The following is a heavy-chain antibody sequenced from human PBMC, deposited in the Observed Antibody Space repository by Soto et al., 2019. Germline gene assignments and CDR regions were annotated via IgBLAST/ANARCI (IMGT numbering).Heavy chain of an antibody. D-gene: IGHD2-15*01. Sequence: ASVKVSCKASAYTFTTYAMHWVRQAPGQRLEWMAWINAGNGNTKYSQKFQARVTITWDTSASTAYMELSSLRAEDTAVYYCAREYCTGGSCYSFFDYWGQGTLVTSPQ. CDR2: INAGNGNT. CDR3: AREYCTGGSCYSFFDY. J-gene: IGHJ4*02. CDR1: AYTFTTYA. V-gene: IGHV1-3*01.